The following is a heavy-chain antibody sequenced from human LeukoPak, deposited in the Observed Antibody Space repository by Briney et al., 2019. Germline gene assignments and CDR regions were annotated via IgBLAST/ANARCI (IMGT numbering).Heavy chain of an antibody. CDR3: AKGWGAYCSSTSCYDPPIDY. D-gene: IGHD2-2*01. CDR1: GFTFSSYA. J-gene: IGHJ4*02. CDR2: IRSSGGST. V-gene: IGHV3-23*01. Sequence: GGSLRLSCAASGFTFSSYAMSWVRQAPGKGLEWVSAIRSSGGSTYYADSVKGRFTISRDNSKNTLYLQMNSLRAEDTAVYYCAKGWGAYCSSTSCYDPPIDYWGQGTLVTVSS.